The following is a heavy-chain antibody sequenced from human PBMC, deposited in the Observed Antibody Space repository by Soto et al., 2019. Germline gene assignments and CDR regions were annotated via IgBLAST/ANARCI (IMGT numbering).Heavy chain of an antibody. CDR2: IIPIFTTA. V-gene: IGHV1-69*13. CDR3: ARGTGNYYYYGMDV. Sequence: SVKVSCKASGGTFNSYAISWVRQAPGQGPEWMGGIIPIFTTANYAQKFQGRVTITADESTSTAYMELSSLRSEDTAVYYCARGTGNYYYYGMDVWGQGTTVTVS. J-gene: IGHJ6*02. CDR1: GGTFNSYA.